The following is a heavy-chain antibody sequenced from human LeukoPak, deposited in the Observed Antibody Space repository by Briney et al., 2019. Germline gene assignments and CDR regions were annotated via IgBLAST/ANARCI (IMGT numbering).Heavy chain of an antibody. Sequence: GGSLRLSCTASGFTFGDYAMSWVRQAPGKGLEWVGFIRSKAYGGTTEYAASVKGRFTISRDDSKSIAYLQMNSPKTEDTAVYYCTRGGDGYIPFDYWGQGTLVTVSS. CDR1: GFTFGDYA. CDR3: TRGGDGYIPFDY. CDR2: IRSKAYGGTT. V-gene: IGHV3-49*04. D-gene: IGHD5-24*01. J-gene: IGHJ4*02.